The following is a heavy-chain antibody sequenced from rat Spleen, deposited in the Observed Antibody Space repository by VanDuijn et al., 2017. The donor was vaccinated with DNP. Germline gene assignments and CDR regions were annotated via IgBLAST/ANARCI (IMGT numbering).Heavy chain of an antibody. V-gene: IGHV3-1*01. D-gene: IGHD1-9*01. CDR1: DYSITSDY. J-gene: IGHJ1*01. CDR2: INYSGST. CDR3: ARGVSSYYGYNSYWYFDF. Sequence: EMQLQESGPGLVKPSQSLSLTCSVTDYSITSDYWGWIRKFPGNKMEWIGHINYSGSTGYNPSLKSRISITRDTSKNQFFLQLNSVTTEDTATYYCARGVSSYYGYNSYWYFDFWGPGTMVTVSS.